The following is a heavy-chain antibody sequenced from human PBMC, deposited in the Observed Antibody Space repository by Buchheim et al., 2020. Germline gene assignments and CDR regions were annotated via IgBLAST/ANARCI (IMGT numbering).Heavy chain of an antibody. J-gene: IGHJ4*02. D-gene: IGHD4-17*01. Sequence: QVQLQQWGAGLLKPSETLSLTCAVYGGSLSGYYWSWIRQPPGKGLEWIGEINHSGSTNYNPSLKSRVTISVDTSKNQFSLKLSSVTAADTAVYYCARGEGLRGPRYFDYWGQGTL. CDR1: GGSLSGYY. CDR2: INHSGST. V-gene: IGHV4-34*01. CDR3: ARGEGLRGPRYFDY.